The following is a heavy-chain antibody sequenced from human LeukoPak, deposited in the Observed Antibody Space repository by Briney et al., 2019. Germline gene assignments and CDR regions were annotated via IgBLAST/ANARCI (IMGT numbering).Heavy chain of an antibody. J-gene: IGHJ4*02. CDR1: GVSISSYY. Sequence: SETLSLTCTVSGVSISSYYWSWIRQPAGKGLEWIGRIYTSGSTNYNPSLKSRVTMSVDTAKNQFSLKLSSVTAADTVVHYCARDNRGITMVRGVPHTIYYFDYWGQGTLVTVSS. D-gene: IGHD3-10*01. CDR2: IYTSGST. V-gene: IGHV4-4*07. CDR3: ARDNRGITMVRGVPHTIYYFDY.